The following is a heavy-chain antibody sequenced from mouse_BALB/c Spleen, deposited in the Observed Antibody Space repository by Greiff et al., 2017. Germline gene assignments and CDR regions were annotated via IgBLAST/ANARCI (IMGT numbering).Heavy chain of an antibody. CDR1: GYTFTSYY. CDR3: TRSSGLWPFDY. V-gene: IGHV1S81*02. Sequence: QVQLQQSGAELVKPGASVKLSCKASGYTFTSYYMYWVKQRPGQGLEWIGGINPSNGGTNFNEKFKSKATLTVDKSSSTAYMQLSSLTSEDSAVYYCTRSSGLWPFDYWGQGTTLTVSS. J-gene: IGHJ2*01. CDR2: INPSNGGT. D-gene: IGHD1-1*02.